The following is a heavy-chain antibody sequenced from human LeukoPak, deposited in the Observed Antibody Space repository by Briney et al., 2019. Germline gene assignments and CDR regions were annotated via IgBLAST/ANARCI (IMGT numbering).Heavy chain of an antibody. CDR3: ARQADSSGYGYIDY. J-gene: IGHJ4*02. V-gene: IGHV4-59*08. CDR2: IYYSGST. CDR1: GGSISSYY. Sequence: SETLSLTCTVSGGSISSYYWSWIRQPPGKGLEWIGYIYYSGSTNYNASLKSRVTISVDTSKNQFSLKLSSVTAADTAVYYCARQADSSGYGYIDYWGQGTLVTVSS. D-gene: IGHD3-22*01.